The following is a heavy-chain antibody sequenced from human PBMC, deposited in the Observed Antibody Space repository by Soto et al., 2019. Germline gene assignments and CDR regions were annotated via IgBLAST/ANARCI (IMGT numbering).Heavy chain of an antibody. CDR3: AKSPDILTGYYKRYWYFDL. D-gene: IGHD3-9*01. CDR1: GFTFSSYA. CDR2: ISGSGGST. J-gene: IGHJ2*01. Sequence: GGSLRLSCAASGFTFSSYAMSWVRQAPGKGLEWVSAISGSGGSTYYADSVKGRFTISRDNSKNTLYLQMNSLRAEDTAVYYCAKSPDILTGYYKRYWYFDLWGRGTLVTVSS. V-gene: IGHV3-23*01.